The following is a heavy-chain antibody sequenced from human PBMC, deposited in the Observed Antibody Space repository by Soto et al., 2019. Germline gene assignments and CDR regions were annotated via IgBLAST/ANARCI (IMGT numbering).Heavy chain of an antibody. CDR3: ARSYGSSSRAFDF. D-gene: IGHD5-18*01. CDR2: IIPMLGMS. J-gene: IGHJ4*02. CDR1: GDTFSTYT. V-gene: IGHV1-69*02. Sequence: QVHLVQSGAEVKKPGSSVKVSCKASGDTFSTYTINWVRQAPGQRLEWMGRIIPMLGMSNYALKFQGRVTSTADRSTTTVYLHLSSLRSDDTAVYYCARSYGSSSRAFDFWGQGTLVTVSS.